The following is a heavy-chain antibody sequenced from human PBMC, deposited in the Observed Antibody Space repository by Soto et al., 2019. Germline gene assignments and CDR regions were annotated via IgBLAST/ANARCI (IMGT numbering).Heavy chain of an antibody. Sequence: SETLSLTCTVSGGSISSLYWSWIRQPPGKGQEWIGYICHSGSTHYNPSLKSRVTISVDTSKTHYSLNLNSLTAATTAEYYCGRETINRYYYSGMDVWGQGTTVTVSS. V-gene: IGHV4-59*11. J-gene: IGHJ6*02. CDR1: GGSISSLY. CDR3: GRETINRYYYSGMDV. CDR2: ICHSGST.